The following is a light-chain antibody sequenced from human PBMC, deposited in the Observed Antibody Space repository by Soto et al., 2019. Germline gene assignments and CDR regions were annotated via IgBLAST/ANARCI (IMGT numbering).Light chain of an antibody. Sequence: EIVLTQSPGTLSLSPGERVTLSCRASHSVPTNYLAWYQQKPGQSPRLLIYGASTRATGIPERFSGSGSGTDFTLTISRLEPEDFAVYYCQQFGTSPKTFGQGTKVDIK. CDR1: HSVPTNY. J-gene: IGKJ1*01. V-gene: IGKV3-20*01. CDR2: GAS. CDR3: QQFGTSPKT.